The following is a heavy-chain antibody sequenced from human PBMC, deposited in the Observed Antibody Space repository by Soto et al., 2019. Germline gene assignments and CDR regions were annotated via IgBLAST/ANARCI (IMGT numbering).Heavy chain of an antibody. J-gene: IGHJ4*02. V-gene: IGHV4-31*03. CDR3: ARGWEPPTYYFDY. CDR1: GGSISSGGYY. CDR2: IYYSGST. D-gene: IGHD1-1*01. Sequence: QVQLQESGPGLVKPSQTLSLTCTVSGGSISSGGYYWSWIRQHPGKGLEWIGYIYYSGSTYYNPSLKSRVTISVVTSKNQFSLKLSSVTAADTAVYYCARGWEPPTYYFDYWGQGTLVTVSS.